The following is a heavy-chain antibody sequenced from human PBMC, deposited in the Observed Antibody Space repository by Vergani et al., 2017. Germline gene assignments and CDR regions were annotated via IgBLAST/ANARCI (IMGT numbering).Heavy chain of an antibody. CDR3: AKLFRGWGIDY. CDR2: IQFDGSNQ. CDR1: GFTLSNYD. Sequence: QVQLVESGGGVVQRGGSLRLSCATSGFTLSNYDMQWIRQGPGKGLEFVAFIQFDGSNQYYADSVKGRFTLSRDFSKNTLYLQKNSLRTDDTATYYCAKLFRGWGIDYWGQGTQVIVSS. J-gene: IGHJ4*02. V-gene: IGHV3-30*02. D-gene: IGHD3-16*01.